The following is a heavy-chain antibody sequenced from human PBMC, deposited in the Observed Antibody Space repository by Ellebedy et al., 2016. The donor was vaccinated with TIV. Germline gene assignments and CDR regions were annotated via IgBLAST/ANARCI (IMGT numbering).Heavy chain of an antibody. CDR3: SRDNYYDTSGYYYVFDY. Sequence: SETLSLXXTVSGGSISSYYWSWIRQPPGKGLEWIGYIHYSGSTDYNPSLKSRVTISVDTSKNHFSLRLSSVTAADTAVYYCSRDNYYDTSGYYYVFDYWGQGALATASS. V-gene: IGHV4-59*12. CDR2: IHYSGST. D-gene: IGHD3-22*01. J-gene: IGHJ4*02. CDR1: GGSISSYY.